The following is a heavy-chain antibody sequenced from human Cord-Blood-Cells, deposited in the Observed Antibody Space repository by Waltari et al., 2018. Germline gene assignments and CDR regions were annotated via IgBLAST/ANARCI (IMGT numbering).Heavy chain of an antibody. Sequence: VQLAGPGGGLAQRGGPRRLSCAAPGLTFRGHSMTWVRQAPGKGLEWCSYICSIIRTIYYADSVKGRFTISGDNAKNSLYLQMNSLRDEDTAVYYCARDGWDYYDSSGTYYFDYWGQGTLVTVSS. V-gene: IGHV3-48*02. CDR2: ICSIIRTI. CDR1: GLTFRGHS. J-gene: IGHJ4*02. CDR3: ARDGWDYYDSSGTYYFDY. D-gene: IGHD3-22*01.